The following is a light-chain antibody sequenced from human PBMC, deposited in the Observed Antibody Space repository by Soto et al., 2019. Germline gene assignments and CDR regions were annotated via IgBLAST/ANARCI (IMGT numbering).Light chain of an antibody. J-gene: IGKJ1*01. CDR2: KAS. CDR3: QQYNSELWT. Sequence: DIQMTQSPSTLSASVGDRVTITCRASQSISSWLAWYQQKAGKAPKLLIYKASSLESGVPSRFSGSGSGTEFTLTISSLQPDDFATYYCQQYNSELWTFGQGTKVEIK. CDR1: QSISSW. V-gene: IGKV1-5*03.